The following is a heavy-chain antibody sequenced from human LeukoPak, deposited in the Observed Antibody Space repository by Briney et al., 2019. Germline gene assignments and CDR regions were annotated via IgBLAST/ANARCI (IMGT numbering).Heavy chain of an antibody. J-gene: IGHJ4*02. CDR1: GGSIRSSNW. CDR2: VYHTGNT. V-gene: IGHV4-4*02. D-gene: IGHD3-22*01. Sequence: ASGTLSLTCAVSGGSIRSSNWWCWVRQPPGKGLEWIGEVYHTGNTNYNPSLKSRVTISVDKSKNQFSLKLSSVTAADTAVYYCATETYYDSSGPHFDYWGQGTLVTASS. CDR3: ATETYYDSSGPHFDY.